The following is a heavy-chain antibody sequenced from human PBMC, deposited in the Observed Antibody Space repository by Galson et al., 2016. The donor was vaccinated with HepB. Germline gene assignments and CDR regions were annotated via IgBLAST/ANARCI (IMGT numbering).Heavy chain of an antibody. CDR1: GYTYKTYG. D-gene: IGHD2-21*02. J-gene: IGHJ4*02. CDR2: LAASNGNT. V-gene: IGHV1-18*01. CDR3: ARTPYCGGDCSDF. Sequence: CKASGYTYKTYGITWVRQAPGQGLEWMGWLAASNGNTIYGQNFQGRVTMTTDTSTSTAYMKLRSLRSDDTAVYYCARTPYCGGDCSDFWGQGTLVTVSS.